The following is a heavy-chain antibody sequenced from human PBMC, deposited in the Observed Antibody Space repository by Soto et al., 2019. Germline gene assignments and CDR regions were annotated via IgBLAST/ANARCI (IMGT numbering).Heavy chain of an antibody. CDR1: DSTISSYY. D-gene: IGHD5-12*01. CDR3: ARLAVTTIDY. V-gene: IGHV4-59*08. Sequence: SETLSLTCTVSDSTISSYYWSWIRQPPGKGLEWIGYIYYSGSTNYNPSLKSRVTISVDTSKNQFSLKLSSVTAADTAVYYCARLAVTTIDYWGQGTLVTVSS. J-gene: IGHJ4*02. CDR2: IYYSGST.